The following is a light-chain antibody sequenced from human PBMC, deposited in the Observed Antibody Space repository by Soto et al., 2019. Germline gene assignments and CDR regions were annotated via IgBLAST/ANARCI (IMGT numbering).Light chain of an antibody. V-gene: IGKV1-9*01. J-gene: IGKJ4*01. CDR2: AAS. CDR1: QDIRSY. Sequence: DIQMSQSPSSLSASVGDRVTITRRDSQDIRSYLAWYQQQQGKAPTLXIYAASTLQSGVPSRFSSSGVGTDCTRTISSLQAEDVASYCCQQLRSYTSTFGGGTKVDIK. CDR3: QQLRSYTST.